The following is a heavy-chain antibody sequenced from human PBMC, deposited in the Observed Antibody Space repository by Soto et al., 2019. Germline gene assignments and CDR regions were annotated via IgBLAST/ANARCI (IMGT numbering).Heavy chain of an antibody. J-gene: IGHJ6*02. V-gene: IGHV1-69*13. CDR3: AMGGQPPWGGMDV. CDR1: GGTFSSYA. Sequence: ASVKVCKASGGTFSSYAISWVRQAPGQGLEWMGGIIPIFGTANYAQKFQGRVTITADESTSTAYMELSSLRSEDTAVYYCAMGGQPPWGGMDVWGQGTTVTVSS. D-gene: IGHD3-16*01. CDR2: IIPIFGTA.